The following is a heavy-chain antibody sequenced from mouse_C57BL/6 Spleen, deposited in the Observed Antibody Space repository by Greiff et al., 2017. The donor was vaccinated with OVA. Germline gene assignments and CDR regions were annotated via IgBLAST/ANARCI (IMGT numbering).Heavy chain of an antibody. Sequence: VQLQQSGPELVKPGASVKISCKASGYTFTDYYMNWVKQSHGKSLEWIGDINPNNGGTSYNQKFKGKATLTVDKTSSTAYMELRSLTSEDSAVYYCALGYHFDYWGQGTTLTVSS. J-gene: IGHJ2*01. V-gene: IGHV1-26*01. CDR3: ALGYHFDY. CDR1: GYTFTDYY. CDR2: INPNNGGT. D-gene: IGHD2-2*01.